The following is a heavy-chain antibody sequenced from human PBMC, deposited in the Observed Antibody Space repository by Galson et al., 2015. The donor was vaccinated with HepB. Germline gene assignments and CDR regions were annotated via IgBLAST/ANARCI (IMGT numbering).Heavy chain of an antibody. CDR1: GFTFSNAW. V-gene: IGHV3-15*01. CDR3: TTIYGDYEDLDAYYYYMDV. CDR2: IKSKTDGGTT. D-gene: IGHD4-17*01. Sequence: SLRLSCAASGFTFSNAWMSWVRQAPGKGLEWVGRIKSKTDGGTTDYAAPVKGRFTISRDDSKNTLYLQMNSLKTEDTAVYYCTTIYGDYEDLDAYYYYMDVWGKGTTVTVSS. J-gene: IGHJ6*03.